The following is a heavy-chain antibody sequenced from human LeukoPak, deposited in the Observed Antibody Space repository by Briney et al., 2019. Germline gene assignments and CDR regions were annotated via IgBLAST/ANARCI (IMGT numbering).Heavy chain of an antibody. CDR2: INAYNGNT. CDR3: ARDRLYCSGGTCYSSYYYGMDV. V-gene: IGHV1-18*01. J-gene: IGHJ6*02. CDR1: GYSFTDFG. Sequence: ASVKVSCKASGYSFTDFGVSWVRQAPGQGLEWMGWINAYNGNTNYPHKLQGRVIMTTDTSTNTAYMELRSLRSDDTAVYYCARDRLYCSGGTCYSSYYYGMDVWGQGTTVTVSS. D-gene: IGHD2-15*01.